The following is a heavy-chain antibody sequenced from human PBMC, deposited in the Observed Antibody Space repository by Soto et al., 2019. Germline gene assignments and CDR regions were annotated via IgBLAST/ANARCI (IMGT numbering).Heavy chain of an antibody. J-gene: IGHJ6*03. D-gene: IGHD2-2*01. CDR3: AKVIPTLVPAAPQYYYYMDV. CDR2: TSYDGSNK. CDR1: GFTFSSYG. Sequence: QVQLVESGGGVVQPGRSLRLSCAASGFTFSSYGMHWVRQAPGKGLEWVAVTSYDGSNKYYADSVKGRFTISRDNSKNTLYLQMNSLRAEDTAVYYCAKVIPTLVPAAPQYYYYMDVWGKGTTVTVSS. V-gene: IGHV3-30*18.